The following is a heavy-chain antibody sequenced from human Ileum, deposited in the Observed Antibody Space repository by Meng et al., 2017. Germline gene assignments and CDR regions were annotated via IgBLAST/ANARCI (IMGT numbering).Heavy chain of an antibody. D-gene: IGHD3-22*01. J-gene: IGHJ1*01. CDR2: IRPYGNT. CDR3: ARVYCRGDSRDSCGLSH. Sequence: QVVLYQVGLGLLKPAEPLSHTAPFRVEAVNGHGWSWIRQTPGTGLEWIGEIRPYGNTNYTPSLNSRVIISRATSRVQFSLRLSSVTAADAAADYCARVYCRGDSRDSCGLSHWGQGTLVTVSS. CDR1: VEAVNGHG. V-gene: IGHV4-34*01.